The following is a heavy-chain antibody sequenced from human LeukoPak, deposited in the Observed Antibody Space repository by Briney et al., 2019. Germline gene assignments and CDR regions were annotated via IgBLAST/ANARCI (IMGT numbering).Heavy chain of an antibody. CDR1: GYTFTSYG. V-gene: IGHV1-18*01. CDR2: ISAYNGNT. D-gene: IGHD3-10*01. Sequence: GASVKVSCKASGYTFTSYGISWVRQAPGQGLEWMGWISAYNGNTNYAQKLQGRVTMTTDTSTSTAYMELRSLRSDDTAVYYCARVGRTMVRGLIMGTWFDPWGQGTLVTVSS. J-gene: IGHJ5*02. CDR3: ARVGRTMVRGLIMGTWFDP.